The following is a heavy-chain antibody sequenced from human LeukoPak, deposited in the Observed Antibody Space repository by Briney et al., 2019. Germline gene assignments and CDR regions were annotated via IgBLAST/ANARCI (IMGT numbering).Heavy chain of an antibody. CDR3: AGGGDSGGYYYPMFDY. D-gene: IGHD3-22*01. V-gene: IGHV4-59*01. J-gene: IGHJ4*02. CDR2: IYYSGST. Sequence: SETLSLTCTVSGGSISSYYWSWVRQPPGEGLEWIGYIYYSGSTNYNPSLKSRVTISVDTSKHQFSLKLNSVTAADTAVYYCAGGGDSGGYYYPMFDYWGQGTLVTVSS. CDR1: GGSISSYY.